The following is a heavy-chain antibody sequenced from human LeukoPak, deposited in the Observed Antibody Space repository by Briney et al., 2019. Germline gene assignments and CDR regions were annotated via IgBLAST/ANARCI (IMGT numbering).Heavy chain of an antibody. Sequence: PSETLSLTCTVSGGSISSYYWSWIRQPAGKGLEWIGRIYTSGSTNYNPSLKSRVTMSVDTSKNQFSLKLSSVTAADTAVYYCARVIPAAKTSWFDPWGQGTLVTVSS. CDR3: ARVIPAAKTSWFDP. D-gene: IGHD2-2*01. V-gene: IGHV4-4*07. J-gene: IGHJ5*02. CDR1: GGSISSYY. CDR2: IYTSGST.